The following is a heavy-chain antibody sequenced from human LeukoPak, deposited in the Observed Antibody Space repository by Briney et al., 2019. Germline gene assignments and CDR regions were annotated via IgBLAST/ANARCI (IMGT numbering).Heavy chain of an antibody. J-gene: IGHJ4*02. CDR2: FYYSEST. CDR3: ARAYGSGSYSDY. V-gene: IGHV4-39*01. CDR1: GGSISSSSYY. Sequence: PSETLSLTCTVSGGSISSSSYYWGWIRQPPGKGLEWIGTFYYSESTYYNPSLKSRVTISVDTSKNQFSLKLSSVTAADTAVYYCARAYGSGSYSDYWGQGTLVTVSS. D-gene: IGHD3-10*01.